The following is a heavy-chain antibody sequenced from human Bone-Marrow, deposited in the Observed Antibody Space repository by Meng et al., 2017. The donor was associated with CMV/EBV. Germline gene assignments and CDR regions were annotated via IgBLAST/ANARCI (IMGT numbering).Heavy chain of an antibody. Sequence: ASVKVSCKASGYTFTSYDINWVRQATGQGLEWMGWMNPNSGNTGYAQKFQGRVTMTRNTSISTAYMELSSLRSEDTAVYYCARGASDYGGNAWVYYYGMDVWGQGNTVNGAS. CDR3: ARGASDYGGNAWVYYYGMDV. CDR1: GYTFTSYD. CDR2: MNPNSGNT. D-gene: IGHD4-23*01. J-gene: IGHJ6*01. V-gene: IGHV1-8*01.